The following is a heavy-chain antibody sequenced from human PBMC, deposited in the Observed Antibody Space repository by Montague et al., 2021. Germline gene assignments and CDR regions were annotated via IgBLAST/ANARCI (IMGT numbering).Heavy chain of an antibody. Sequence: SLRLSCAASDFTFSTYAMHLFRQAPVKGLEWVAVIWYDGSNKFYADSVKGRFTISRDNSKNTLYLQMNNLRAEDTAMYYCAREVAPGSGSNSVDYWGQGTLVTVSS. J-gene: IGHJ4*02. V-gene: IGHV3-33*01. CDR1: DFTFSTYA. D-gene: IGHD3-10*01. CDR2: IWYDGSNK. CDR3: AREVAPGSGSNSVDY.